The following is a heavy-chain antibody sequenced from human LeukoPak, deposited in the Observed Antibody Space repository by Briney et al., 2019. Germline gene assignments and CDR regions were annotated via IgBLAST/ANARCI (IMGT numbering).Heavy chain of an antibody. J-gene: IGHJ6*03. V-gene: IGHV5-51*01. Sequence: GESLKISCKGTGYRFISYWIGWVRQMPGKGLEWMGIVYPGDSDTRYSPSSQGQVSISADKSISTAYLQWSSLKASDTAMYYCARMDAYYYYMDVWGKGTTVTVSS. D-gene: IGHD2-2*03. CDR2: VYPGDSDT. CDR1: GYRFISYW. CDR3: ARMDAYYYYMDV.